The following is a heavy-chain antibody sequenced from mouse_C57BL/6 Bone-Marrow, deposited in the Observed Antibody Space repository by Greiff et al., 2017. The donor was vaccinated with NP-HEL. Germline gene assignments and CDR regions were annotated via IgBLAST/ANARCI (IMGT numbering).Heavy chain of an antibody. J-gene: IGHJ2*01. CDR2: IDPENGDT. CDR1: GFNITDDY. CDR3: TIYYYGSSSDY. V-gene: IGHV14-4*01. D-gene: IGHD1-1*01. Sequence: VQLQQSGAELVRPGASVKLSCTASGFNITDDYMPWVKQRPEQGLEWIGWIDPENGDTEYASKFQGKATLTADPSSNPAYLQLSSLTSEDTAVYYCTIYYYGSSSDYGGQGTTLTVSS.